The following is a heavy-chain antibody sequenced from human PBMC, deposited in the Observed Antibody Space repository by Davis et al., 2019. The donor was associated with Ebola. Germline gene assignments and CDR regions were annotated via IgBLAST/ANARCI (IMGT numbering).Heavy chain of an antibody. CDR2: ISYDGGNK. Sequence: GESLKISCAASGFTFSSYGMHWVRQAPGKGLEWVAVISYDGGNKYYADSVKGRFTISRDNSKNTQFLQMNSLRTEDTAVYYCAKEGAQLLFGYFDQWGQGTLVTVSS. V-gene: IGHV3-30*18. CDR3: AKEGAQLLFGYFDQ. J-gene: IGHJ4*02. D-gene: IGHD3-22*01. CDR1: GFTFSSYG.